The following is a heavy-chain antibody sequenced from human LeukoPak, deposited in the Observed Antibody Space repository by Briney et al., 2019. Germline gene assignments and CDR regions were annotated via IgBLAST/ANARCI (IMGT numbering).Heavy chain of an antibody. D-gene: IGHD2-2*01. CDR2: ISGSGGST. CDR1: GFTFSSYA. Sequence: GGSLRLSCAASGFTFSSYAMSWVRQAPGKGLEWVSAISGSGGSTYYADSVKGRFTISRDNSKNTLYLQINSLRAEDTAVYYCAKDPRAQYCSSTSCSHYDYWGQGTLVTVSS. J-gene: IGHJ4*02. CDR3: AKDPRAQYCSSTSCSHYDY. V-gene: IGHV3-23*01.